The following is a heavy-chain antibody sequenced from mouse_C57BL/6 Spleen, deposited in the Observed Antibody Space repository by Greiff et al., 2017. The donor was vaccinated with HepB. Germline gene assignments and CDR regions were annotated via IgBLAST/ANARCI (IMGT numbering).Heavy chain of an antibody. CDR3: ARDYGSSSYAMDY. CDR2: INPSNGGT. D-gene: IGHD1-1*01. Sequence: QVQLKESGTELVKPGASVKLSCKASGYTFTSYWMHWVKQRPGQGLEWIGNINPSNGGTNYNEKFKSKATLTVDKSSSTAYMQLSSLTSEDSAVYYCARDYGSSSYAMDYWCQGTSVTVSS. J-gene: IGHJ4*01. CDR1: GYTFTSYW. V-gene: IGHV1-53*01.